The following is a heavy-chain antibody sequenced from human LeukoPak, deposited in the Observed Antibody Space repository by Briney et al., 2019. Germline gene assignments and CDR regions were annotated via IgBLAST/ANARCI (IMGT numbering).Heavy chain of an antibody. J-gene: IGHJ4*02. CDR3: GKDKQCSGTTCFADN. CDR1: GVTFISYA. Sequence: GGSLRLSCEASGVTFISYAMSWVRQAPGKGLEWVSAISGSDDSTYYADSVKGRFTISRDNSKNTLYLQMNSLRAEDTAVYFCGKDKQCSGTTCFADNWGQGTLVTVSS. CDR2: ISGSDDST. V-gene: IGHV3-23*01. D-gene: IGHD2-2*01.